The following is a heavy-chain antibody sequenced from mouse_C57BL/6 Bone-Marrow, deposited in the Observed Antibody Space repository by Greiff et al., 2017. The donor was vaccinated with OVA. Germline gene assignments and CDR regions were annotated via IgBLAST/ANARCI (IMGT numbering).Heavy chain of an antibody. V-gene: IGHV7-3*01. CDR3: ASPHYYYAMDY. CDR1: GFTFTDYY. CDR2: ISNKANGYTT. Sequence: DVHLVESGGGLVQPGGSLSLSCAASGFTFTDYYMSWVRQPPGKALEWLGFISNKANGYTTEYSASVKGRFTISRDNSQSILYLQMNALRAEDSATYYCASPHYYYAMDYWGQGTSVTVSS. J-gene: IGHJ4*01. D-gene: IGHD1-2*01.